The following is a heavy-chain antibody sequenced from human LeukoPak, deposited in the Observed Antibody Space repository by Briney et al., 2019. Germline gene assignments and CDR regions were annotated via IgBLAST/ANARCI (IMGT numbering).Heavy chain of an antibody. CDR1: GFTFSDYW. J-gene: IGHJ4*02. Sequence: GGSLRLSCAASGFTFSDYWMSWVRQAPGKGLEWVANIKQDGSEKHYVDSLRGRFTISRDNAKNSLDLQMNSLRAEDTAVYFCARDLYYFDSSGYYASALWGQGTLVTVSS. D-gene: IGHD3-22*01. V-gene: IGHV3-7*01. CDR3: ARDLYYFDSSGYYASAL. CDR2: IKQDGSEK.